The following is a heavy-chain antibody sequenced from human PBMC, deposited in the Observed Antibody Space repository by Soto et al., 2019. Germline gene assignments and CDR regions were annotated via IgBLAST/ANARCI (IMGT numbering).Heavy chain of an antibody. CDR2: IYYSGST. J-gene: IGHJ6*02. Sequence: QVQLQESGPGLVKPSETLSLTCTVSGGSISSYYWSWIRQPPGKGLEWIGYIYYSGSTNYNPSLKSRVTTAVDTSQNQVSLKLSSVTAADTAVYYCARSLGGDSYYYGMDVWGQGTTVTVSS. CDR3: ARSLGGDSYYYGMDV. CDR1: GGSISSYY. D-gene: IGHD2-21*02. V-gene: IGHV4-59*01.